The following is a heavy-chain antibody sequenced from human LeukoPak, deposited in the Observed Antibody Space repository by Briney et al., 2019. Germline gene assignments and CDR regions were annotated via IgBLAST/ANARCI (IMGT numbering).Heavy chain of an antibody. Sequence: TSETLSLTCTVSGGSITGYYWNWIRQPPGKGLEWIGYIYYSGSTNYNPSLKSRVTISVDTSENQFSLKLNSVTAADTAVYYCARQGGAATTFDYWGQGTLVTVSS. J-gene: IGHJ4*02. CDR1: GGSITGYY. CDR3: ARQGGAATTFDY. D-gene: IGHD6-25*01. CDR2: IYYSGST. V-gene: IGHV4-59*08.